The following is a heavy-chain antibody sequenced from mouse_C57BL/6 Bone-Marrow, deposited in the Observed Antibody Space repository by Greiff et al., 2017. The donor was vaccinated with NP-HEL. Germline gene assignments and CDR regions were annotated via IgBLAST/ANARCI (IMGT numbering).Heavy chain of an antibody. Sequence: QVQLQQSGAELARPGASVKLSCKASGYTFTSYGISWVKQRTGQGLEWIGEIYPRSGNTYYNEKFKGKATLTADKSSSTAYMELRSLTSEDSAVYFCARSLYSNYEFAYWGQGTLVTVSA. V-gene: IGHV1-81*01. CDR2: IYPRSGNT. D-gene: IGHD2-5*01. J-gene: IGHJ3*01. CDR3: ARSLYSNYEFAY. CDR1: GYTFTSYG.